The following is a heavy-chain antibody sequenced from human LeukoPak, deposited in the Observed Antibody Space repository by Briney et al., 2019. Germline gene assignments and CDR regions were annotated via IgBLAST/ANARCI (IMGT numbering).Heavy chain of an antibody. D-gene: IGHD3-22*01. J-gene: IGHJ4*02. V-gene: IGHV1-18*01. Sequence: GASVKVSCKASGYTFTSYGISWVRQAPGQGLEWMGWISAYNGNTNYAQKLQGRVTMTTDTSTSTAYMELRGLRSDDTAVYYCARDFRTYYYDSSGYYYPGYWGQGTLVTVSS. CDR1: GYTFTSYG. CDR3: ARDFRTYYYDSSGYYYPGY. CDR2: ISAYNGNT.